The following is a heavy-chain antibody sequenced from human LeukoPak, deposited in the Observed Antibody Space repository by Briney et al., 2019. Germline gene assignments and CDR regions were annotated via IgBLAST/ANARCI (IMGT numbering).Heavy chain of an antibody. D-gene: IGHD3-3*01. V-gene: IGHV1-2*02. Sequence: ASVKVSCKASGYTFTGYYMHWVRQAPGQGREWVGWINPNSGGTHYAQKFQDRVTMTSDTSISTAYMELSRLRSDDTAVYYCARGPDPNYDFWSGYPDYWGQGTLVTVSS. CDR3: ARGPDPNYDFWSGYPDY. CDR2: INPNSGGT. CDR1: GYTFTGYY. J-gene: IGHJ4*02.